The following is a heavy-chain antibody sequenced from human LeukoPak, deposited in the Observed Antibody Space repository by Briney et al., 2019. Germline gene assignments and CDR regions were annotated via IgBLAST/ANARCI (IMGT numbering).Heavy chain of an antibody. CDR2: MKQDGSEK. CDR1: GFTFSNYW. J-gene: IGHJ4*02. V-gene: IGHV3-7*04. CDR3: ARGVTSGVDYFDY. Sequence: AGGSLRLPCAASGFTFSNYWMTWVRQAPGKGLEWVANMKQDGSEKYYVDSVKGRFTISGDNAENSLYLQMNSLRAEDTAVYYCARGVTSGVDYFDYWGQGTLVTVSS. D-gene: IGHD2-21*01.